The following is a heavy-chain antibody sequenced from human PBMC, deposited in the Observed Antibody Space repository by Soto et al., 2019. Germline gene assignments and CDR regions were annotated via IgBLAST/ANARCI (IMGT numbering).Heavy chain of an antibody. D-gene: IGHD7-27*01. J-gene: IGHJ3*02. CDR2: IYYSGST. V-gene: IGHV4-31*03. CDR1: GGSISSGGYY. CDR3: ARDDRLTVHAFDI. Sequence: SATLSLTCTVSGGSISSGGYYWSWIRQHPGKGLEWIGYIYYSGSTYYNTSLKSRVTISVDTSKNQFSLKLSSVTAADMAVYYCARDDRLTVHAFDIWGQGTMVTVSS.